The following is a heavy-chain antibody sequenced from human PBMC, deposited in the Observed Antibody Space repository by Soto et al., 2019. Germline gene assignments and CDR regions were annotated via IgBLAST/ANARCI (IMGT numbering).Heavy chain of an antibody. J-gene: IGHJ4*02. CDR2: IYYSGST. D-gene: IGHD3-10*01. CDR1: GGSISSVGYY. V-gene: IGHV4-31*03. CDR3: ARDARFGELIFDY. Sequence: SETLSLTCTVSGGSISSVGYYWSWIRQHPGKGLEWIGYIYYSGSTYYNPSLKSRVTISVDTSKNQFSLKLSSVTAADTAVYYCARDARFGELIFDYWGQGTLVTVSS.